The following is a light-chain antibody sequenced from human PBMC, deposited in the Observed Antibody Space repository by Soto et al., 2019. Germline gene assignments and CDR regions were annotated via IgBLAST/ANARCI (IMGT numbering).Light chain of an antibody. Sequence: DIQMTQSPSTLSGSVGYRATITCRASQTISSWLAWYQQKPGKAPKLLIYKASTLKSGVPSRFSGSGSGTEFTLTISSLQTDDFATYYCQHDNSYSEAFGQGTTV. V-gene: IGKV1-5*03. CDR2: KAS. J-gene: IGKJ1*01. CDR3: QHDNSYSEA. CDR1: QTISSW.